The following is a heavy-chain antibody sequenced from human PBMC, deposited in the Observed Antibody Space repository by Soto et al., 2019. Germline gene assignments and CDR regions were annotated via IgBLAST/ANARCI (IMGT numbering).Heavy chain of an antibody. J-gene: IGHJ5*02. V-gene: IGHV4-61*01. CDR3: ARVAYGRSTTNWFDP. CDR1: GGSVSRGSYY. Sequence: SETLSLTCTVSGGSVSRGSYYWSWIRQPPGKGLEWIGYIYYSGSTNYNPSLKSRVTISVDTSKNQFSLKLSSVTAADTAVYYCARVAYGRSTTNWFDPWGQGTLVTVSS. CDR2: IYYSGST. D-gene: IGHD4-17*01.